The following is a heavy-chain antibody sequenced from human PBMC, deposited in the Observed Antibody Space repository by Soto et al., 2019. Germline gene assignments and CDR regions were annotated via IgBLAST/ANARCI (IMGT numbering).Heavy chain of an antibody. CDR1: GYSFTSYW. V-gene: IGHV5-51*01. J-gene: IGHJ6*02. D-gene: IGHD6-6*01. Sequence: PGESLKISCKGSGYSFTSYWIGWVRQMPGKGLEWMGIIYPGDSDTRYSPSFQGQVTISADKSISTAYLQWSSLKASDTAMYYCARIEYSSALRYYYGMDVWGQGTKVTVSS. CDR2: IYPGDSDT. CDR3: ARIEYSSALRYYYGMDV.